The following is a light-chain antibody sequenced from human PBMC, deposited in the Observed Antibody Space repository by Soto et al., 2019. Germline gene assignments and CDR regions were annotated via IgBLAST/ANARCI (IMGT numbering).Light chain of an antibody. V-gene: IGLV2-23*01. CDR1: SSDVGSFNL. Sequence: QSVLTQPASVSGSPGQSITISCTGTSSDVGSFNLVSWYQHHPGKAPKLMIYEGSKRPSGVSDRFSGSKSGNTASLTISGLQAEDEAGYYCCSYAGSSTYVVFGGGTKLTVL. J-gene: IGLJ2*01. CDR3: CSYAGSSTYVV. CDR2: EGS.